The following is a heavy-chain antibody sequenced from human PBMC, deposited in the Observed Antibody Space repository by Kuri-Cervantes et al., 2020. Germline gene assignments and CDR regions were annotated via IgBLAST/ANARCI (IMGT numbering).Heavy chain of an antibody. Sequence: GGSLRLSCAASGFTFSSYAMHWVRQAPGKGLEWVAVISYDGSNKYYADSVKGRFTISRDNSKNTLYLQMNNLRAEDTAVYYCARASTNAFDIWGQGTMVTVSS. J-gene: IGHJ3*02. CDR3: ARASTNAFDI. D-gene: IGHD2-2*01. V-gene: IGHV3-30-3*01. CDR1: GFTFSSYA. CDR2: ISYDGSNK.